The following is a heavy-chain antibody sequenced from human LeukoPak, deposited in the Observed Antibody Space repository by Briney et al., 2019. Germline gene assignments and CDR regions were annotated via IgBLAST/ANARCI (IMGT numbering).Heavy chain of an antibody. V-gene: IGHV4-59*01. CDR1: GGTISIVC. CDR2: MHYSGDT. Sequence: SETLSLTCSVSGGTISIVCWGWVRQRPGKGLEWIGSMHYSGDTKYNPSLKSRVSLSIDTSKQQFSLRLSSVSALDTAVNYCARDLELERNRWNYFESWGQGTLVAVSS. D-gene: IGHD1-1*01. J-gene: IGHJ4*02. CDR3: ARDLELERNRWNYFES.